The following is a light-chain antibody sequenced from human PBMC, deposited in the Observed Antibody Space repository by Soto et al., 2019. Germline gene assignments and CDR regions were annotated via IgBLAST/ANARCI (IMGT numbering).Light chain of an antibody. J-gene: IGLJ1*01. Sequence: QSALTQPPSASGSPGQPVTISCTGTSSDVGGYNLVSWYQQHPGKAPKLMIYEVSYRPSGVPDRFSGSKSANTASLTVSGLQAEDEADYYCSSYAGSNVYVFGTGTKLTVL. CDR2: EVS. CDR3: SSYAGSNVYV. CDR1: SSDVGGYNL. V-gene: IGLV2-8*01.